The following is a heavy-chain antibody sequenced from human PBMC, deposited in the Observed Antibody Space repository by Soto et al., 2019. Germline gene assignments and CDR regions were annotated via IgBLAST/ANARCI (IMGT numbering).Heavy chain of an antibody. D-gene: IGHD1-26*01. CDR1: GFTFSSYW. CDR3: ARWDLKLGRYYYYGMDV. Sequence: GGSLRLSCAASGFTFSSYWMHWVRQAPGKGLVWVSRINSDGSSTSYADSVKGRFTISRDNAKNTLYLQMNSLRAEDTAVYYCARWDLKLGRYYYYGMDVWGQGTAVTVSS. J-gene: IGHJ6*02. CDR2: INSDGSST. V-gene: IGHV3-74*01.